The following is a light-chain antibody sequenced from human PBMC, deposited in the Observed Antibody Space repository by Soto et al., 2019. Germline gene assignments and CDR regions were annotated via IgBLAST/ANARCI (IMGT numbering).Light chain of an antibody. CDR3: SSYTRSKTLL. J-gene: IGLJ2*01. V-gene: IGLV2-14*01. CDR1: SSDVGGYNY. Sequence: QSALTQPASVSGSPGQAITISCTGSSSDVGGYNYVAWYQQHPDKAPKLMIYDVSNRPSGVSNRFSASKSGNTASLTISGLQAEDEADYCCSSYTRSKTLLFGGGTKLTVL. CDR2: DVS.